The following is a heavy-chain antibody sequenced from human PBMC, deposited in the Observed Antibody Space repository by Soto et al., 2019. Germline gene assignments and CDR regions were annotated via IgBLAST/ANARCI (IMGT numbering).Heavy chain of an antibody. CDR3: ARETGIAVAANYYYYGMDV. Sequence: QVQLVESGGGVVQPGRSLRLSCAASGFTFSSYGMHWVRQGPGRGLEWVAVIWYDGSNKYYADSVKGRFTISRDNSKNTLYLQMNSLRAEATAVYYCARETGIAVAANYYYYGMDVWGQGNTLTVSS. V-gene: IGHV3-33*01. CDR1: GFTFSSYG. D-gene: IGHD6-19*01. CDR2: IWYDGSNK. J-gene: IGHJ6*02.